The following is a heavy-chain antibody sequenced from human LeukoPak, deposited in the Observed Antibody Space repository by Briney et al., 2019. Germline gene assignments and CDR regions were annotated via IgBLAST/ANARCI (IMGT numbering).Heavy chain of an antibody. CDR1: GGTFSSYA. D-gene: IGHD5-18*01. CDR3: ASAIQLWLLVGYYGMDV. Sequence: ASVKVSCKASGGTFSSYAISWVRQAPGQGLEWMGWINPNSGGTNYAQKFQGRVTMTRDTSISTAYMELSRLRSDDTAVYYCASAIQLWLLVGYYGMDVWGQGTTVTVSS. V-gene: IGHV1-2*02. J-gene: IGHJ6*02. CDR2: INPNSGGT.